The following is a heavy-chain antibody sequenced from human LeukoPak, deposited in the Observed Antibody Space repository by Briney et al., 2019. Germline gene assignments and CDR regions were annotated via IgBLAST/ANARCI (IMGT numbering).Heavy chain of an antibody. CDR3: ARQWDYSDSSGRPLNYFDY. V-gene: IGHV4-39*01. CDR1: GGSISSSNSY. CDR2: IYYSGST. Sequence: SETLSLTCTVSGGSISSSNSYWGWIRQPPGKRLEWIGGIYYSGSTYYSPSLKSRLTIAVVTSKIQFSLKLSSVTAADTAVYYCARQWDYSDSSGRPLNYFDYWGQGTLVTVSS. J-gene: IGHJ4*02. D-gene: IGHD3-22*01.